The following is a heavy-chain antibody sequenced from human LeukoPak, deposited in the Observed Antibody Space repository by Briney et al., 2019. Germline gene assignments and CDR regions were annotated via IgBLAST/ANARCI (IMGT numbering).Heavy chain of an antibody. CDR1: GYTFTSYY. D-gene: IGHD1-26*01. CDR3: AREGATDGDFDY. CDR2: INPSGGST. J-gene: IGHJ4*02. V-gene: IGHV1-46*01. Sequence: GASVNVSCKASGYTFTSYYMHWVRQAPGQGLEWMGIINPSGGSTSYAQKFQGRVTMTRDTSTSTVYMELSSLRSEDTAVYYCAREGATDGDFDYWGQGTLVTVSS.